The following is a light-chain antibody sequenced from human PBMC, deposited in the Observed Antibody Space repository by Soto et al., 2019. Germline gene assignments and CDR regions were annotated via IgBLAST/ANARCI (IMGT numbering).Light chain of an antibody. CDR1: QSVSSN. J-gene: IGKJ4*01. Sequence: EIVMTQSPATLSVSPGERATLSCRASQSVSSNLAWYQQKPGQAPRLLIFGASTRATGIQARFSGSGSGTEFNLTISSLQSEDFAVYYCQQYNRWPLTFGGGTKLEIK. CDR3: QQYNRWPLT. CDR2: GAS. V-gene: IGKV3-15*01.